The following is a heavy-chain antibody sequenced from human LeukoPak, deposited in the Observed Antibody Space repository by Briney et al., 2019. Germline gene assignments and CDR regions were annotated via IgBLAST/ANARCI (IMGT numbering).Heavy chain of an antibody. Sequence: PGGSLRLSCAASGFTVSSNYMSWVRQAPGKGLEWVSVIYSGGSTYYADSVKGRFTISRDNSKNTLYLQMNSLRAEDTAVYYCARDPYSSSWYYAFDIWGQGTMVTVSS. J-gene: IGHJ3*02. CDR2: IYSGGST. CDR1: GFTVSSNY. V-gene: IGHV3-53*01. D-gene: IGHD6-13*01. CDR3: ARDPYSSSWYYAFDI.